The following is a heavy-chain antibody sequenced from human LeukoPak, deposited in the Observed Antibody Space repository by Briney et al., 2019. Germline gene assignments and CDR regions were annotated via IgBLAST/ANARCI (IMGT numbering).Heavy chain of an antibody. Sequence: VASVKVSCKASGYTFTSYAMHWVRQAPGQRLEWMGWINAGNGNTKYSQKFQGRVTITRDTSASTAYMELSSLRSEDTAVYYCARGSRSVRGLSPSYPSDHWGQGTLVTVSS. J-gene: IGHJ4*02. CDR1: GYTFTSYA. D-gene: IGHD3-16*01. CDR2: INAGNGNT. CDR3: ARGSRSVRGLSPSYPSDH. V-gene: IGHV1-3*01.